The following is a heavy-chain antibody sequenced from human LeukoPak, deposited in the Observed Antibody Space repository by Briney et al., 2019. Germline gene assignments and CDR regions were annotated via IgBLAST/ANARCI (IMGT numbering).Heavy chain of an antibody. V-gene: IGHV3-30*02. D-gene: IGHD3-10*01. CDR2: LQYDENEI. J-gene: IGHJ4*02. CDR1: GLSFSSSG. Sequence: PGGSLRLSCAASGLSFSSSGMHWIRQAPGKGLEWVAFLQYDENEIYYAESVKGRFTIFRDNSKNTLYLQMSSLRSDDTAVYYCVSEERAVKDSWGQGTLVSVSS. CDR3: VSEERAVKDS.